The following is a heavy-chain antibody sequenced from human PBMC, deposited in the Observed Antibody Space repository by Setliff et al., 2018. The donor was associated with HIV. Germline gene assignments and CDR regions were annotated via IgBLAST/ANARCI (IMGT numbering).Heavy chain of an antibody. CDR1: GYSISSGYY. J-gene: IGHJ3*02. D-gene: IGHD3-22*01. CDR2: IHHGGST. V-gene: IGHV4-38-2*01. CDR3: ARVVYNSSGYYYLGAFDI. Sequence: SETLSLTCAVSGYSISSGYYWGWVRQPPGKGLEWIGSIHHGGSTYYSPSLKSRVTISLEPSKNQFSLKLSSVTAADTAVYYCARVVYNSSGYYYLGAFDIWGQGTMVTVSS.